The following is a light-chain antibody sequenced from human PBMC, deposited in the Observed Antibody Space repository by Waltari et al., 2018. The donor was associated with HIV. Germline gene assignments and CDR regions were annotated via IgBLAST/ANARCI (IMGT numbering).Light chain of an antibody. Sequence: QSVLTQPPSVSAAPGQKVTISCSGSTSNIGHDSVSWYQHVPGAAPRLPIYDNNKRPSGIPDRFSGSRSGTSATLGITGLQTGYEAHYYCGTWDRSLSAAVFGGGTKLTVL. J-gene: IGLJ3*02. CDR2: DNN. V-gene: IGLV1-51*01. CDR1: TSNIGHDS. CDR3: GTWDRSLSAAV.